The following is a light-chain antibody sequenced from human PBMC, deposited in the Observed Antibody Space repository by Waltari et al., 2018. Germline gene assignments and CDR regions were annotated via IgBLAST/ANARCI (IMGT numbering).Light chain of an antibody. CDR2: RNN. CDR3: AAWDDSLSGRV. J-gene: IGLJ3*02. CDR1: RSNVGTNY. Sequence: QSVFTQPPSASGTPGQRVTIPCSGSRSNVGTNYVYWYQQLPGTAPKLLIYRNNQRPSGVPDRFSGSKSGTSASLAISGLRSEDEADYYCAAWDDSLSGRVFGGGTKVTVL. V-gene: IGLV1-47*01.